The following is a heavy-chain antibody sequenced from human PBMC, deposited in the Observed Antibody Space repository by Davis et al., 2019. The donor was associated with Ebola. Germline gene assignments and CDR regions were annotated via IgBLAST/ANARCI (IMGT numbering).Heavy chain of an antibody. Sequence: GGSLRLSCRVSGFNLGDYALNWVRQAPGKGLEWVGFIRSKAYGGKAAYAASVKGRFTISRDDSKSIAYLQMDSRKIEDTAVYYCSRDLKQRPPSYYDGMDVWGQGTSVTVSS. J-gene: IGHJ6*02. V-gene: IGHV3-49*04. D-gene: IGHD1/OR15-1a*01. CDR2: IRSKAYGGKA. CDR3: SRDLKQRPPSYYDGMDV. CDR1: GFNLGDYA.